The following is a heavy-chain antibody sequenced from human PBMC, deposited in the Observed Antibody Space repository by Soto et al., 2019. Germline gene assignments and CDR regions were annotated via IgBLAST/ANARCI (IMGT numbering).Heavy chain of an antibody. CDR3: ARSAAVRGVIRGINDYYYGMDV. V-gene: IGHV3-21*01. CDR1: GFTFSSYS. J-gene: IGHJ6*02. D-gene: IGHD3-10*01. Sequence: GGSLRLSCAASGFTFSSYSMNWVRQAPGKGLEWVSSISSSSSYIYYADSVRGRFTISRDNAKNPLYLQMNSLRAEDTAVYYCARSAAVRGVIRGINDYYYGMDVWGQGTTVTVSS. CDR2: ISSSSSYI.